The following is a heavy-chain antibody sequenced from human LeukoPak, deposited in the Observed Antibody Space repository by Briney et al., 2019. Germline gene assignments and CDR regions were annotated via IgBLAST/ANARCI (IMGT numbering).Heavy chain of an antibody. V-gene: IGHV4-39*01. CDR3: ARQGCSSTSCQGGYWFDP. CDR2: IYYGGST. J-gene: IGHJ5*02. Sequence: SETLSLTCTVSGGSISSSSYYWGWIRQPPGKGLEWIGRIYYGGSTYYNPSLKSRVTISVYTSKNQFSLKLSSVTAADTAVYYCARQGCSSTSCQGGYWFDPWGQGTLVTVSS. D-gene: IGHD2-2*01. CDR1: GGSISSSSYY.